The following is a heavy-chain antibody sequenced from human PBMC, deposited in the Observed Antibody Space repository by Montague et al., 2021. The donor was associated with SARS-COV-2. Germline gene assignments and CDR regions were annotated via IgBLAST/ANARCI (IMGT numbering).Heavy chain of an antibody. V-gene: IGHV4-59*02. J-gene: IGHJ5*02. D-gene: IGHD3-3*01. CDR3: ARAGGFYDYWSGYSSSAGFFDP. Sequence: SETLSLTCTVSGGSVSSYYWSWIRQSPGKGLQWLGYIYYSWSTDYNPSLKSRVTMSVDTSKNQLSLRLNSVTTADTAVYFCARAGGFYDYWSGYSSSAGFFDPWGQGILVTVSS. CDR1: GGSVSSYY. CDR2: IYYSWST.